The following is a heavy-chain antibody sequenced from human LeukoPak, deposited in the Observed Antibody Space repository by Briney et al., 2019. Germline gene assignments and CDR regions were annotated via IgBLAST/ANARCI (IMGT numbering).Heavy chain of an antibody. CDR3: ARNRYGSSLDAFDI. V-gene: IGHV3-21*01. J-gene: IGHJ3*02. D-gene: IGHD6-13*01. CDR1: GFTFSSYS. CDR2: ISSSSTYI. Sequence: GGSLRLSCAASGFTFSSYSMNWVRQAPGKGLEWVSSISSSSTYIYYADSVEGRFTISRDNAKNSLHLQMNSLRAEDTAVYYCARNRYGSSLDAFDIWGQGTVVTVSS.